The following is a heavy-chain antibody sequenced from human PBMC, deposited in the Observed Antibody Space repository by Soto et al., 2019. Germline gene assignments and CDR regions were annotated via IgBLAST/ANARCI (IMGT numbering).Heavy chain of an antibody. Sequence: SVNVSCKASGGTFSSYAISWVRQAPGQGLEWMGGIIPIFGTANYAQKLQGRVTITADESTSTAYMELSSLRSEDTAVYYCARLYNSSGNLHYFDYWGQGTLVTVSS. CDR1: GGTFSSYA. CDR3: ARLYNSSGNLHYFDY. J-gene: IGHJ4*02. D-gene: IGHD6-6*01. V-gene: IGHV1-69*13. CDR2: IIPIFGTA.